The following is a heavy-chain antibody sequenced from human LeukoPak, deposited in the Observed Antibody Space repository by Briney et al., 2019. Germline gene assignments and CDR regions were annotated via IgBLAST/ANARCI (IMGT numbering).Heavy chain of an antibody. D-gene: IGHD6-19*01. J-gene: IGHJ4*02. Sequence: SETLSLTCTVSGYSISSGYYWGWIRQPPGKGLEWIGSVYHDGSTFHNPSLKSRLTISVDSSKNQFSLRLSSVTAADTAVYFCAGAGVAGTQASDYWGQGTLVTVSS. V-gene: IGHV4-38-2*02. CDR1: GYSISSGYY. CDR2: VYHDGST. CDR3: AGAGVAGTQASDY.